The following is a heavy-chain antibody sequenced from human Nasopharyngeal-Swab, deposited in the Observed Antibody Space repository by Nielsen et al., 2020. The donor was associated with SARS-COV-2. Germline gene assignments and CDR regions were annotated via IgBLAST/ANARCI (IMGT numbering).Heavy chain of an antibody. CDR1: GYSISSGYY. V-gene: IGHV4-38-2*02. J-gene: IGHJ4*02. CDR3: ACHRTASFYY. CDR2: IYHSGST. D-gene: IGHD1-1*01. Sequence: SETLPLTCTVSGYSISSGYYWDWIRQSPGKGLEWIGSIYHSGSTYYNPSLKSRVTISVDTSRNHFSLKLRSVTGADTAVYYCACHRTASFYYWGQGTLVTVSS.